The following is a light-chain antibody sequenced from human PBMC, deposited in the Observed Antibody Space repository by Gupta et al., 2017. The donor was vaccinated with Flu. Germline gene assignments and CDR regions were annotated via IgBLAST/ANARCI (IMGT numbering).Light chain of an antibody. J-gene: IGLJ3*02. CDR1: ALPKQY. CDR3: QSADNSGTWM. V-gene: IGLV3-25*03. CDR2: KDS. Sequence: SYELTQPPSVSVSPGQTAKITCSGDALPKQYACWYQQKPGQAPVLVMYKDSARPSGIHERFSGSGSGTTVTLTISGVQAEDEADYYCQSADNSGTWMFGGGTKLTVL.